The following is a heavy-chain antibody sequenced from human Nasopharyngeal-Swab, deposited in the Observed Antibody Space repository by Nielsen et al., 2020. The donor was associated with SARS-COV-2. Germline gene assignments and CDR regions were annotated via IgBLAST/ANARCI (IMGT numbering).Heavy chain of an antibody. D-gene: IGHD5-12*01. V-gene: IGHV3-30-3*01. CDR2: ISYDGSNK. Sequence: WGSLRLSCAASGFTFSSYAMHWVRQAPGKGLEWVAVISYDGSNKYYADSVTGRFTISRDNSKNTLYLQMNSLRAEDTAVYYCARGGAGMVATFYYYYYYMDVWGKGTTVTVSS. CDR1: GFTFSSYA. CDR3: ARGGAGMVATFYYYYYYMDV. J-gene: IGHJ6*03.